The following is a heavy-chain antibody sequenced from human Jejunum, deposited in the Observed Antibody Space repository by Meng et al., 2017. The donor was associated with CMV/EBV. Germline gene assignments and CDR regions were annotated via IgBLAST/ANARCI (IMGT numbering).Heavy chain of an antibody. V-gene: IGHV3-74*01. J-gene: IGHJ4*02. D-gene: IGHD5-12*01. CDR2: INSDGSDT. CDR1: GFTFSHYW. Sequence: EVQLXXXXXGVVXAXXXLRLXXEASGFTFSHYWMHWVRQVRGKWLVWVSHINSDGSDTSYADSVKGRFTISRDDAKNTVYLQMNSLRAEDTAMYYCIRATRAKWPFFDYWGQGTLVTVSS. CDR3: IRATRAKWPFFDY.